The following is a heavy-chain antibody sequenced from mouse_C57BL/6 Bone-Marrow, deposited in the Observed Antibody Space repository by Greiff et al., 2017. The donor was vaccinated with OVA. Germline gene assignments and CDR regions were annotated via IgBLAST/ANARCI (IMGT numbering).Heavy chain of an antibody. J-gene: IGHJ2*01. CDR1: GYTFTDSY. Sequence: VQLKESGAELVRPGASVKLSCKASGYTFTDSYISWVKQRPGQGLEWIARIYPGSGNIYYNEKFKGKATLTAEKSSSTAYMQLSSLTSDDSAVYFCARSERLRDYFDYWGQGTTLTVSS. D-gene: IGHD2-2*01. CDR3: ARSERLRDYFDY. V-gene: IGHV1-76*01. CDR2: IYPGSGNI.